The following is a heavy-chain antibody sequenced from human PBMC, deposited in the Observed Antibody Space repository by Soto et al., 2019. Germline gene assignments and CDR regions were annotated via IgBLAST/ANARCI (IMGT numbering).Heavy chain of an antibody. Sequence: QVQLVESGGGVVQPGRSLRLSCAASGFTFSSYAMHWVRQAPGKGLEWVAVISYDGSNKYYADSVKGRFTISRDNSEKTVYLQMNSLRAEDTAVYYCARDRLRYNWNDFPYYYYGMDVWGQGTTVTVSS. CDR2: ISYDGSNK. V-gene: IGHV3-30-3*01. CDR3: ARDRLRYNWNDFPYYYYGMDV. D-gene: IGHD1-1*01. J-gene: IGHJ6*02. CDR1: GFTFSSYA.